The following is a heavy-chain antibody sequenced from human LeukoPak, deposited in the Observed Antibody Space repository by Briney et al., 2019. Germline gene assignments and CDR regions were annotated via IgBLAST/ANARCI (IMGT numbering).Heavy chain of an antibody. V-gene: IGHV4-4*07. CDR2: IYNSGTT. D-gene: IGHD6-19*01. CDR1: GGSIGSYY. CDR3: ASDGGRSNLAVL. Sequence: SETLSLTCTVAGGSIGSYYGGWMRQFAGNGLEWVGRIYNSGTTHFNPSLKSRVTISVDTSKNQISLMLSSVTAADTAVYYCASDGGRSNLAVLWGQGTLVTVSS. J-gene: IGHJ4*02.